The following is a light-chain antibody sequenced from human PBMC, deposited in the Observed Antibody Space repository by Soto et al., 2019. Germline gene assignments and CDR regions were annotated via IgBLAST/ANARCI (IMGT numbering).Light chain of an antibody. CDR2: GAS. J-gene: IGKJ2*01. CDR1: QRITNNF. CDR3: QQYGRSPFT. Sequence: EIVLTQSPVTLSLSPGERATLSCRASQRITNNFLAWFQQKPGLAPRLLIYGASTRASGIPARFSGSGSGTDFALTISRLEPEDFAVYYCQQYGRSPFTFGQGTKLQIK. V-gene: IGKV3-20*01.